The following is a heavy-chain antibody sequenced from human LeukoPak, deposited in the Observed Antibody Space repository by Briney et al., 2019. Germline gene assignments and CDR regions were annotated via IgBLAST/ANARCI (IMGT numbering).Heavy chain of an antibody. Sequence: GGSLRLSCAASGFTFNNYNMNWVRQAPGKGLEWVSSISGSSTYIHYADSVKGRFTISRDNAKNSLYLQMNSLRAEDTAIFYCTKDSSGENFSDSWGQGTLVTVSS. V-gene: IGHV3-21*01. CDR2: ISGSSTYI. J-gene: IGHJ4*02. CDR1: GFTFNNYN. D-gene: IGHD3-22*01. CDR3: TKDSSGENFSDS.